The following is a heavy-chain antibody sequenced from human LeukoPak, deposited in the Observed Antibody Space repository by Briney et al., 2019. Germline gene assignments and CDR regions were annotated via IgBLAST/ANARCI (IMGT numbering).Heavy chain of an antibody. CDR2: IYYSGST. CDR3: ARVKGSGWNYYYYGMDV. J-gene: IGHJ6*02. CDR1: GGSISSSSYY. V-gene: IGHV4-39*07. Sequence: SETLSLTCTVSGGSISSSSYYWGWIRQPPGKGLEWIGSIYYSGSTSYNPSLKSRVTISVDTSKNQFSLKLSSVTAADTAVYYCARVKGSGWNYYYYGMDVWGQGTTVTVSS. D-gene: IGHD6-19*01.